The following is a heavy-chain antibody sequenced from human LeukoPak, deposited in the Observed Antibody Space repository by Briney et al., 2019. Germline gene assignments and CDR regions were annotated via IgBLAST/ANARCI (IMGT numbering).Heavy chain of an antibody. CDR2: IKDDGSTR. Sequence: GGSLRLSCAASGFTFNSYWMHWVRQAPGERLVWGSRIKDDGSTRSYAESVKGRFSISRDNAKNTLYLQMNSLRAEDTAVYYCWQGGYFDYWGQGALVTVSS. V-gene: IGHV3-74*01. D-gene: IGHD3-22*01. CDR1: GFTFNSYW. J-gene: IGHJ4*02. CDR3: WQGGYFDY.